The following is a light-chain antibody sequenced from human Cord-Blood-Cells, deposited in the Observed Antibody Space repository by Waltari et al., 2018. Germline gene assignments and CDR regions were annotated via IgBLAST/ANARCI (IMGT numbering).Light chain of an antibody. CDR2: DAS. CDR1: QSVSSY. J-gene: IGKJ5*01. Sequence: EIVLTQSPATLSLSPGERATLSCRASQSVSSYLAWYQQKPGQAPRLLIYDASNRATGIPARLSGSGSGTDFTLTISSLEPEDFAVYSCQQRSNWPITFGQGTRLEIK. CDR3: QQRSNWPIT. V-gene: IGKV3-11*01.